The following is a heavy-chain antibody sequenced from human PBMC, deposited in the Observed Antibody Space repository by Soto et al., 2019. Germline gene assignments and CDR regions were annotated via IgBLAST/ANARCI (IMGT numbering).Heavy chain of an antibody. J-gene: IGHJ4*02. CDR2: ITTDKGKT. CDR3: ATRSPAFDY. Sequence: QVQLVQSGPEVKKPGASVKVSCKTSGYTFTSFGISWVRQAPGQGLEWMGWITTDKGKTNYAQKFQGRVTMTTDTPTSTDSMALRRRTSDDTAVYCWATRSPAFDYWGQGTLVTVSS. V-gene: IGHV1-18*01. CDR1: GYTFTSFG.